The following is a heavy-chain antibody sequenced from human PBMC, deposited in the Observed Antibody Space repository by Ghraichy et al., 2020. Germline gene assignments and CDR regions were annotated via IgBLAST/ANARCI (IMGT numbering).Heavy chain of an antibody. D-gene: IGHD3-22*01. J-gene: IGHJ6*01. Sequence: GESLNISCAASEFTLSSYSINWVRQAPGKGLEWISYITSSGKFISYADSVKGRFTVSRDNARNALYLQMNSLRAEATAVYYCARASAVVRFYYYAALDVWGQGTTVTVTS. CDR3: ARASAVVRFYYYAALDV. CDR1: EFTLSSYS. CDR2: ITSSGKFI. V-gene: IGHV3-48*01.